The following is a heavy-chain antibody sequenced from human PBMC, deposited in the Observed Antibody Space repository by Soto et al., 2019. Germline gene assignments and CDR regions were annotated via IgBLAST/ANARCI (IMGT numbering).Heavy chain of an antibody. J-gene: IGHJ4*02. V-gene: IGHV1-3*01. Sequence: ASVKVSCKTSGYTFTRYAMHWVRQAPGQRLEWMGWINAGNGNTKYSQKFQGRVTITIDTSASTAYMELSSLRSEDTAIYYCARDLGGWPDYWGQGTLVTVSS. D-gene: IGHD6-19*01. CDR1: GYTFTRYA. CDR3: ARDLGGWPDY. CDR2: INAGNGNT.